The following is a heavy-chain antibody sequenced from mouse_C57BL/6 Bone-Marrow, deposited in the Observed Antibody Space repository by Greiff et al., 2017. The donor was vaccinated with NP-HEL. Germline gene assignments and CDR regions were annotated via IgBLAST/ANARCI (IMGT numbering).Heavy chain of an antibody. J-gene: IGHJ4*01. CDR2: ISSGSSTI. Sequence: EVKLVESGGGLVKPGGSLKLSCAASGFTFSDYGMHWVRQAPEKGLEWVAYISSGSSTIYYADTVKGRFTISRDNAKTTPFLQMTRLRSEDTAMYYCGRKRAMDYWGQGTSVTVSS. CDR1: GFTFSDYG. V-gene: IGHV5-17*01. CDR3: GRKRAMDY.